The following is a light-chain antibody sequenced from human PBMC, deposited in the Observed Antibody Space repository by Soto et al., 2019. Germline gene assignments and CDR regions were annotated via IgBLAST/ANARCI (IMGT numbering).Light chain of an antibody. CDR3: SSYTFTSGPV. CDR1: SSDVGGYDF. V-gene: IGLV2-14*01. J-gene: IGLJ1*01. CDR2: KVT. Sequence: QSLLTPPASVSGSPGPMITIPCTGTSSDVGGYDFVSWSRQYPGQAPKIFIYKVTHRPSEVPDRFSGSKSGTTASLTISGVQADDGADYYGSSYTFTSGPVFGYGTNLTV.